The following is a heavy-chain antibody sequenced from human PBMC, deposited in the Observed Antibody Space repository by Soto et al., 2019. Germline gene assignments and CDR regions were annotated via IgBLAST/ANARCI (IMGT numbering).Heavy chain of an antibody. CDR3: ARGQLVWEGDLTPYHRDMDV. V-gene: IGHV4-34*02. J-gene: IGHJ6*02. Sequence: QVQLQQWGAGLLRPSETLSLTCAFYGGSFDDFYWSWVRQSPGKGLEWVGEISHDGGTNYSPSLSSGVSISVDTSKNQFSLHLRSVTAADTGLYYCARGQLVWEGDLTPYHRDMDVWGQGTTVTVSS. CDR1: GGSFDDFY. CDR2: ISHDGGT. D-gene: IGHD1-1*01.